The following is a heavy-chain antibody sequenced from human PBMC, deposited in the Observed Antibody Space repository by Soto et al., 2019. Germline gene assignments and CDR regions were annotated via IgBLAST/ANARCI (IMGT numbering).Heavy chain of an antibody. CDR3: AKASGRSWYNWFDP. CDR2: IVPLFGTT. V-gene: IGHV1-69*01. Sequence: VQSGAEVKKPGSSVKVSCKASGGNFTSYAISWVRQXXXQGLXFMGGIVPLFGTTNYAHKFRGRVTITANEATSTVYMELSSLTSEDTAVYYCAKASGRSWYNWFDPWGQGTLVTVST. CDR1: GGNFTSYA. J-gene: IGHJ5*02. D-gene: IGHD6-13*01.